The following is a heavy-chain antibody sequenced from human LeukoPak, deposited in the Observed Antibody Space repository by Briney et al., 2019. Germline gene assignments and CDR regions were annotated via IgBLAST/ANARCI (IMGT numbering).Heavy chain of an antibody. CDR2: IYHSGST. J-gene: IGHJ4*02. CDR3: ATQGGGAYSSWTFDN. Sequence: SETLSLTCTVSGYSISSGYYWGWIRQPPGKGLEWIGSIYHSGSTYYNPSLKSRVTISLHTSKKQFSLNLSSVTAADTAVYYCATQGGGAYSSWTFDNWGQGTLVTVSS. V-gene: IGHV4-38-2*02. CDR1: GYSISSGYY. D-gene: IGHD6-6*01.